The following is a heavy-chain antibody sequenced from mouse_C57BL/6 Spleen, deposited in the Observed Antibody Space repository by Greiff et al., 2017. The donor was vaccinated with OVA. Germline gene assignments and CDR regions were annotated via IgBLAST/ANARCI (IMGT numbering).Heavy chain of an antibody. CDR1: GYSITSDY. CDR2: ISYSGST. V-gene: IGHV3-8*01. J-gene: IGHJ4*01. Sequence: DVKLQESGPGLAKPSQTLSLTCSVTGYSITSDYWNWIRKFPGNKLEYMGYISYSGSTYYNPSLKSRISITRDTSKNQYYLQLNSVTTEDTATYYCARSPDYYGSSHYAMDYWGQGTSVTVSS. CDR3: ARSPDYYGSSHYAMDY. D-gene: IGHD1-1*01.